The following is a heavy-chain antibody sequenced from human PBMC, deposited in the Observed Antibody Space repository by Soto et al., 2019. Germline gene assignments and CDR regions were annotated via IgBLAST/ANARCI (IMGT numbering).Heavy chain of an antibody. D-gene: IGHD2-21*01. J-gene: IGHJ4*02. CDR1: GDSVTSVNYF. CDR3: ARGEGNSYYASHFDT. CDR2: ISNSGIS. V-gene: IGHV4-61*01. Sequence: NPSETLSLTCAVSGDSVTSVNYFWTWIRQPPGGGLEWIGYISNSGISKYNPSLKSRVAMSQDTSKNQFSLNLHSVTAADTAVYFCARGEGNSYYASHFDTWGQGALVTVSS.